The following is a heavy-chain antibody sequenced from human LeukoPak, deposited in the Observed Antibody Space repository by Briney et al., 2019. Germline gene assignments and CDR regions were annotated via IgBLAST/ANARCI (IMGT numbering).Heavy chain of an antibody. D-gene: IGHD3-10*01. Sequence: SETLSLTCTVSGGSVSSGSYYWSWIRQPPGKGLEWIGYIYYSGSTNYNPSLKSRVTISVDTSKNQFSLKLSSVTAADTAVYYCARDGSGSYNWFDLWGQGTLVTVSS. V-gene: IGHV4-61*01. CDR3: ARDGSGSYNWFDL. CDR2: IYYSGST. CDR1: GGSVSSGSYY. J-gene: IGHJ5*02.